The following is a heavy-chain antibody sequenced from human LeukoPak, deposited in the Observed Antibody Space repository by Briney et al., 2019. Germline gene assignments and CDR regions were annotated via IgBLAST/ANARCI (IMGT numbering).Heavy chain of an antibody. V-gene: IGHV3-15*01. Sequence: PGGSLRLSCAASGFTFSNAWMSWVRQAPGKGLEWVGRIKSKTGGGTTDYAAPVKGRFTISRDDSKNTLYLRMNSLKTEDTAVYYCSTDLCSSVSCYRGPFDYWGQGTLVTVSS. CDR2: IKSKTGGGTT. J-gene: IGHJ4*02. D-gene: IGHD2-2*02. CDR3: STDLCSSVSCYRGPFDY. CDR1: GFTFSNAW.